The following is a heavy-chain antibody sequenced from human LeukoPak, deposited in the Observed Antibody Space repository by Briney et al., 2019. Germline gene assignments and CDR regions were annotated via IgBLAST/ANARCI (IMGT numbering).Heavy chain of an antibody. Sequence: SETLSLTCTVSGGSISSYYWSWIRQPPGKGLEWIGYIYYSGSTNYNPSLKSRVTISVDTSKNQFSLKLSSVTAADTAVYYCARGSRYYGSDWGQGTLVTVSS. D-gene: IGHD3-10*01. CDR2: IYYSGST. J-gene: IGHJ4*02. CDR1: GGSISSYY. CDR3: ARGSRYYGSD. V-gene: IGHV4-59*01.